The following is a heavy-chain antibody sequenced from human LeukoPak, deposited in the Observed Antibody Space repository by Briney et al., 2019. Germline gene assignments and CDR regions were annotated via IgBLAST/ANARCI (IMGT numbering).Heavy chain of an antibody. CDR3: AKARQFYYFDY. Sequence: GGSLRLSCAASGFTFDDYAMHWVRQAPGKGLEWVSGISSNSGSIGYADSVKGRFTISRDNAKNSLYLQMNSLRAEDTALYYCAKARQFYYFDYWGQGTLVTVSS. D-gene: IGHD5-24*01. CDR2: ISSNSGSI. V-gene: IGHV3-9*01. CDR1: GFTFDDYA. J-gene: IGHJ4*02.